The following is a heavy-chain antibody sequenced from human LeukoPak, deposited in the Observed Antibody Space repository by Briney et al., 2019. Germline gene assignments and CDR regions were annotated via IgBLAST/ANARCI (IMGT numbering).Heavy chain of an antibody. Sequence: SQTLSLTCTVSGGSISSGDYYWSWIRQPPGKGLEWIGYIYYSGSSYYIPSLKSRVTMSVDTSKNQFSLRLSSVTAADTAVYYCARQIYGDLYYFDYWGQGTLVTVSS. D-gene: IGHD4-17*01. J-gene: IGHJ4*02. V-gene: IGHV4-30-4*01. CDR3: ARQIYGDLYYFDY. CDR2: IYYSGSS. CDR1: GGSISSGDYY.